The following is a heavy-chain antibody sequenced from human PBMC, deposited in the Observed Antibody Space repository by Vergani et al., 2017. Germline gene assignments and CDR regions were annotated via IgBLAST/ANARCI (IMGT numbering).Heavy chain of an antibody. D-gene: IGHD3-10*01. CDR3: ARTGEGMRSNKGPPVYVFALDV. J-gene: IGHJ6*02. CDR1: GRSFSGYY. V-gene: IGHV4-34*01. CDR2: INHSGST. Sequence: QVQLQQWGAGLLKPSETLSLTCAVYGRSFSGYYWSWIRQPPGKGLQWIGEINHSGSTNYNPSLKSRVTISVDTSKNQFSLKLCSVTAADTAVYYCARTGEGMRSNKGPPVYVFALDVWGQGTTVIVSS.